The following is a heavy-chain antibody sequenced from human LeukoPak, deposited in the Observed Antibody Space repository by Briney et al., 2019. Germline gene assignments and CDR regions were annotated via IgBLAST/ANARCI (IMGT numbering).Heavy chain of an antibody. CDR1: GYSFTSYL. J-gene: IGHJ4*02. V-gene: IGHV5-51*01. Sequence: AESLKISCNGSGYSFTSYLIGWVRHVRGKGLEYMGIIYPGDSDTRYSPSFQGQVTISADKSISTAYLQWSSLKASDTAMYFCARLDYGANYKNFDYWGQGTLVTVSS. D-gene: IGHD4/OR15-4a*01. CDR3: ARLDYGANYKNFDY. CDR2: IYPGDSDT.